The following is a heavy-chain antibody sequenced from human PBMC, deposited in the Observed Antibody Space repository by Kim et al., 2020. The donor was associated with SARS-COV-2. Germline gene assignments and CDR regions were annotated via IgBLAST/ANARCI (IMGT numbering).Heavy chain of an antibody. J-gene: IGHJ5*02. CDR3: ARLSSSIAARGWFDP. CDR2: IYPGDSDT. V-gene: IGHV5-51*01. D-gene: IGHD6-6*01. CDR1: GYSFTSYW. Sequence: GESLKISCKGSGYSFTSYWIGWVRQMPGKGLEWMGIIYPGDSDTRYSPSFQGQVTISADKSISTAYLQWSSLKASDTAMYYCARLSSSIAARGWFDPWGQGTLVTVSS.